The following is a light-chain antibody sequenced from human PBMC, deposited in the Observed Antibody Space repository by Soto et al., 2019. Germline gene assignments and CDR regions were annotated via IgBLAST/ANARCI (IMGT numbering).Light chain of an antibody. CDR1: SRNFCGFYY. CDR2: EVS. V-gene: IGLV2-8*01. CDR3: SSYAGSNIYV. Sequence: QSVLTQPPSASGSPGQSVTITCTGTSRNFCGFYYVSWYQQHPGKASKLMIYEVSKRPSGVSDRFFGSKSGNTASLTFSGLQAEDEADYYCSSYAGSNIYVFGTGTKVTVL. J-gene: IGLJ1*01.